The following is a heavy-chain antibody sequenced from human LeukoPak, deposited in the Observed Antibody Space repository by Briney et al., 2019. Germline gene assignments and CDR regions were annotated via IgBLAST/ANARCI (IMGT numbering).Heavy chain of an antibody. CDR3: VRNWGPKQWLVYFDY. CDR1: GFTFSSYW. Sequence: QAGGSLRLSCAASGFTFSSYWMSWVRQAPGKGLEWVANIKQDGSEKYYVDSVKGRFTISRDNAKNSLYLQMNSLRAEDTAVYYCVRNWGPKQWLVYFDYWGQGTLVTVSS. V-gene: IGHV3-7*03. J-gene: IGHJ4*02. CDR2: IKQDGSEK. D-gene: IGHD6-19*01.